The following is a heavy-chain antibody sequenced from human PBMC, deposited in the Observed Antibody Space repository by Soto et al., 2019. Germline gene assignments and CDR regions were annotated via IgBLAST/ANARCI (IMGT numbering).Heavy chain of an antibody. CDR1: GFTFSSYG. J-gene: IGHJ4*02. CDR2: IWYDGSNK. Sequence: GGSLRLSCAASGFTFSSYGMHWVRQAPGKGLEWVAVIWYDGSNKYYADSVKGRFTISRDNSKNTLYLQMNSLRAEDTAVYYCARVRYYYDSSGLFDYWGQGTLVTVSS. V-gene: IGHV3-33*01. CDR3: ARVRYYYDSSGLFDY. D-gene: IGHD3-22*01.